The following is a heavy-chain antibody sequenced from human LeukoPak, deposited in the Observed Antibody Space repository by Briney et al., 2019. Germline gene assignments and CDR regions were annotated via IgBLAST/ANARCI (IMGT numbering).Heavy chain of an antibody. Sequence: PSETLSLTCTVSGGSISSYYWSWIRQPPGKGLEWIGYIYYSGSTNYNPSLKSRVTISVDTSKNQFSLKLSSVTAADTAVYYCARRDSSGWYYFDYWGQGTLVTVSS. CDR3: ARRDSSGWYYFDY. V-gene: IGHV4-59*08. J-gene: IGHJ4*02. D-gene: IGHD6-19*01. CDR1: GGSISSYY. CDR2: IYYSGST.